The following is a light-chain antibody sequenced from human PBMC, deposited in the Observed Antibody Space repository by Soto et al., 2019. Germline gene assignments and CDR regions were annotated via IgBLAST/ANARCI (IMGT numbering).Light chain of an antibody. V-gene: IGKV1-12*01. J-gene: IGKJ4*01. CDR1: QDINSW. CDR2: IAS. Sequence: DIQMTQSPSYVSASVGDRVTVTCRASQDINSWLTWYQQKPGKAPKVLIYIASRLQSGVPSRFSGRGSGTDFSPTISNLQPEDFATYFCQQSKTFPLTFGGGTKVDIK. CDR3: QQSKTFPLT.